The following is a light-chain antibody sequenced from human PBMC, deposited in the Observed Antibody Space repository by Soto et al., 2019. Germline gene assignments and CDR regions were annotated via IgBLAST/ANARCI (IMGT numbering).Light chain of an antibody. J-gene: IGKJ2*01. V-gene: IGKV2-30*02. CDR3: MQGTHRPYT. CDR2: QVS. Sequence: DVVMTQSPLSLPVTLGQPASISCRSSQGLLHSDGATFLAWFQQRPGQSPRRLIYQVSNRDSGVRDRFSGSGSGTDFTLKISRVEAEEVGVYYCMQGTHRPYTFGQGTKLEI. CDR1: QGLLHSDGATF.